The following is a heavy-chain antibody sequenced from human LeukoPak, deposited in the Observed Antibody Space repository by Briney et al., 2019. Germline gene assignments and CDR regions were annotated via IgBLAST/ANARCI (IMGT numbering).Heavy chain of an antibody. CDR1: GFTFSSYA. Sequence: PGGSLRLSCAASGFTFSSYAMSWVRQAPGKGLEWVSAISGSGGSTYYADPVKGRFTISRDNSKNTLYLQMNSLRAEDTAVYYCAKDHSHCSGGSCSGFDYWGQGTLVTVSS. D-gene: IGHD2-15*01. V-gene: IGHV3-23*01. J-gene: IGHJ4*02. CDR2: ISGSGGST. CDR3: AKDHSHCSGGSCSGFDY.